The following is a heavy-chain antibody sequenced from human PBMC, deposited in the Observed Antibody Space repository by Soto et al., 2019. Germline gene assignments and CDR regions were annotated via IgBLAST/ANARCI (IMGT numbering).Heavy chain of an antibody. Sequence: SETLSLTCTVSGGSISSSSYYWGWIRQPPGKGLEWIGSIYYSGSTYYNPSLKSRVTISVDTSKNQFSLKLSSVTAADTAVYYCARTLQYYDFWSGEGYYYYMDVWGKGTTVTVSS. V-gene: IGHV4-39*01. CDR2: IYYSGST. D-gene: IGHD3-3*01. CDR3: ARTLQYYDFWSGEGYYYYMDV. J-gene: IGHJ6*03. CDR1: GGSISSSSYY.